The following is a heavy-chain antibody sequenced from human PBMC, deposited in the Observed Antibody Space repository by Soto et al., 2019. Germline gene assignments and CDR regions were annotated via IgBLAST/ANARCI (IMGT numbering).Heavy chain of an antibody. J-gene: IGHJ4*02. Sequence: SETLSLTCAVSGGSISSSNWWSWVRQPPGKGLEWIGEIYHSGSTNYNPSLKSRVTISVDKSKNQFSLKLSSVTAADTAVYYCARPTTVTRGGLDYWGGGTVVTVYS. CDR1: GGSISSSNW. V-gene: IGHV4-4*02. D-gene: IGHD4-17*01. CDR3: ARPTTVTRGGLDY. CDR2: IYHSGST.